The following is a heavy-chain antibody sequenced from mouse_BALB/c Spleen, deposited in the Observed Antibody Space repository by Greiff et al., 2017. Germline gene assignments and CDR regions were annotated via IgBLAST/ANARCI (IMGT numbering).Heavy chain of an antibody. V-gene: IGHV5-9-4*01. CDR1: GFTFSSYD. CDR3: ARNSYYYGSSYGYFDV. J-gene: IGHJ1*01. D-gene: IGHD1-1*01. CDR2: ISSGGSYT. Sequence: EVQLQESGGGLVKPGGSLKLSCAASGFTFSSYDMSWVRQSPEKRLEWVAEISSGGSYTYYPDTVTGRFTISRDNAKNTLYLEMSSLRSEDTAMYYCARNSYYYGSSYGYFDVWGAGTTVTVSS.